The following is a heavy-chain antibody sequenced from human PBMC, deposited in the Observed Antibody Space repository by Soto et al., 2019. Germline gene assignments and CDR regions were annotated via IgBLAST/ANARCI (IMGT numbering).Heavy chain of an antibody. CDR3: AKAKAAAGSWRWFDP. Sequence: QVQLVESGGGVVQPGRSLRLSCAASGFTFSSYGMHWVRQAPGKGLEWVAVISYDGSNKYYADGVKGRFTISRDNSKNTLYLQMNSLRAEDTAVYYCAKAKAAAGSWRWFDPWGQGTLVTVSS. J-gene: IGHJ5*02. V-gene: IGHV3-30*18. CDR2: ISYDGSNK. D-gene: IGHD6-13*01. CDR1: GFTFSSYG.